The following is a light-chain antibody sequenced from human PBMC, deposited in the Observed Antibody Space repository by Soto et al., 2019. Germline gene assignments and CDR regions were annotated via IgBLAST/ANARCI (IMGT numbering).Light chain of an antibody. CDR2: GTS. V-gene: IGKV1-39*01. J-gene: IGKJ2*01. Sequence: DVQLTQSPSSLSASIGDRVTITCRASQAIGGSLHWYQQRPGTAPKLLIYGTSTLQSGVPSRFSGAGSRTDFTLTINSLQPEDIGTYYCQQSSITPPYTFGQGTTLEI. CDR1: QAIGGS. CDR3: QQSSITPPYT.